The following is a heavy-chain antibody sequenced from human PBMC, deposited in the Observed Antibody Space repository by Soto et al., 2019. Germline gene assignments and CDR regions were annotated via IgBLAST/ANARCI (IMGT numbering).Heavy chain of an antibody. CDR1: GGSFSGYY. CDR2: INHSGST. J-gene: IGHJ4*02. Sequence: SETLSLTCAVYGGSFSGYYWSWIRQPPGKGLEWIGEINHSGSTNYNPSLKSRVTISVDTSKNQFSLKLSSVTAADTAVYYCASLLWFGSSSASDYWGQGTLVTV. V-gene: IGHV4-34*01. CDR3: ASLLWFGSSSASDY. D-gene: IGHD3-10*01.